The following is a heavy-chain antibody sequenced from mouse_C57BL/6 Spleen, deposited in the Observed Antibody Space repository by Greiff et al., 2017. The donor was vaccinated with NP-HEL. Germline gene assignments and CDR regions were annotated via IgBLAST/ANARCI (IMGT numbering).Heavy chain of an antibody. CDR1: GYTFTSYG. Sequence: VQLQQSGAELARPGASVKLSCKASGYTFTSYGISWVKQRTGQGLEWIGEIYPRSGTTYYNEKFKGKATLTADKSSSTAYMELRRLSSASSAFYFCALSAFFHFAYWRPGTLVPVSA. J-gene: IGHJ3*01. V-gene: IGHV1-81*01. D-gene: IGHD6-2*01. CDR2: IYPRSGTT. CDR3: ALSAFFHFAY.